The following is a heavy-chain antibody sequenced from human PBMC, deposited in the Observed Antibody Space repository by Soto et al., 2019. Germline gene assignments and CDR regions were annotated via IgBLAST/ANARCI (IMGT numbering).Heavy chain of an antibody. D-gene: IGHD3-3*01. Sequence: PGGSLRLSCTASGFTFGDYAMSWFRQAPGKGLEWVGFIRSKAYGGTTEYAASVKGRFTISRDGSKSIAYLQMNSLKTEDTAVYYCTRGASIFGVVAGPSFQHWGQGTLVTVSS. CDR2: IRSKAYGGTT. V-gene: IGHV3-49*01. CDR3: TRGASIFGVVAGPSFQH. J-gene: IGHJ1*01. CDR1: GFTFGDYA.